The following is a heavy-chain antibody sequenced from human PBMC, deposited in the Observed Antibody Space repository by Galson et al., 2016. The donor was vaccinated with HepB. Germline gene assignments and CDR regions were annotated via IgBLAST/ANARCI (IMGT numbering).Heavy chain of an antibody. CDR1: GDSMSNYY. V-gene: IGHV4-59*01. CDR2: IYYSGST. J-gene: IGHJ3*02. D-gene: IGHD4-17*01. Sequence: LSLTCTVSGDSMSNYYWNWIRQPPGKGLEWIGSIYYSGSTTYSPSLKSRLTISVDAPKNQFSLNLRSVTAADTAVYYCARNMTTVTSDVFDIWGQGTMVTVSS. CDR3: ARNMTTVTSDVFDI.